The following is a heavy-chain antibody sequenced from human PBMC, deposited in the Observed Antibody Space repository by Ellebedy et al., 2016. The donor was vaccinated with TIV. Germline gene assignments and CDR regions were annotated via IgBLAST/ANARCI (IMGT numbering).Heavy chain of an antibody. CDR2: IWYDGTAK. J-gene: IGHJ4*02. V-gene: IGHV3-33*01. D-gene: IGHD2-15*01. CDR1: EFTFSTYH. Sequence: PGGSLRLSCAASEFTFSTYHMHWVRQAPGKGLEWVAVIWYDGTAKFYAESVKGRFTISRDNSQNTLYLEMNSLRADDTALYYCARELGGSGGSDFDYWGQGTLVTVPS. CDR3: ARELGGSGGSDFDY.